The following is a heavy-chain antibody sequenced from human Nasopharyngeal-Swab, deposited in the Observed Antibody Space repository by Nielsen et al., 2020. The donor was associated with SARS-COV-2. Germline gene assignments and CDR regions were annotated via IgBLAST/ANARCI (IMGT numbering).Heavy chain of an antibody. Sequence: GGPLRLSCAASGFTFSSYWMNWVRQAPGKGLEWVSSISSSSSYIYYADSVKGRFTISRDNAKNSLYLQMNSLRAEDTAVYYCARICPRPSCPDAFDIWGQGTMVTVSS. CDR3: ARICPRPSCPDAFDI. CDR1: GFTFSSYW. V-gene: IGHV3-21*01. J-gene: IGHJ3*02. CDR2: ISSSSSYI. D-gene: IGHD2-15*01.